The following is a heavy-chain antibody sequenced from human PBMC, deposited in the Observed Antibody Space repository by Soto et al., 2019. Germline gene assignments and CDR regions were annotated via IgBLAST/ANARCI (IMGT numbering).Heavy chain of an antibody. CDR1: GGSFSGYS. CDR3: ARVPVKGKWFDP. Sequence: PSETLSLTCAVYGGSFSGYSWDWIRQPPGKGLEWIGEISHSGSTNYNPSLKGRVSMSIDTSKNQFSLKLTSMTAADTAVYYCARVPVKGKWFDPWGQGTLVTVSS. J-gene: IGHJ5*02. D-gene: IGHD4-17*01. V-gene: IGHV4-34*01. CDR2: ISHSGST.